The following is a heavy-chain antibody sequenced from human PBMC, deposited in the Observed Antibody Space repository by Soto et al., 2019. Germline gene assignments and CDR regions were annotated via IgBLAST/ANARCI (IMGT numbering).Heavy chain of an antibody. CDR2: ISYDGSNK. D-gene: IGHD1-26*01. V-gene: IGHV3-30*03. Sequence: GGSLRLSCAASGFTFSSYGMHWVRQAPGKGLEWVAVISYDGSNKYYADSLKGRFTISRDNSKNMLYLQMNSLRAEDTAVYYCARAVGPFDYWGQGTLVTVSS. J-gene: IGHJ4*02. CDR1: GFTFSSYG. CDR3: ARAVGPFDY.